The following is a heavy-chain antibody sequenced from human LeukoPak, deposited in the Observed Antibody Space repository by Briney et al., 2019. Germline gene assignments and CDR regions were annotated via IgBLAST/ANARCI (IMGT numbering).Heavy chain of an antibody. D-gene: IGHD5-24*01. Sequence: GGSLRLSCAASGFAFSTYDMHWVRQATGKGLEWVSAIGLADDTYYPDSVKGRFTISRVNAKSSLYLQMNSLRAEDTAVYYCAREVGDGYNLGWYLDLWGRGTLVTVSS. CDR3: AREVGDGYNLGWYLDL. J-gene: IGHJ2*01. V-gene: IGHV3-13*01. CDR2: IGLADDT. CDR1: GFAFSTYD.